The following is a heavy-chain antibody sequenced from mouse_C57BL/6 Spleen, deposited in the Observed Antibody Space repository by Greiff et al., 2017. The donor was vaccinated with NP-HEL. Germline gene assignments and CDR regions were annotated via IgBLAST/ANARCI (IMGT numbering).Heavy chain of an antibody. D-gene: IGHD2-5*01. CDR2: ILPGSGST. CDR3: ARRARNYVSPFAY. J-gene: IGHJ3*01. Sequence: VQLQQSGAELMKPGASVKLSCKATGYTFTGYWIEWVKQRPGHGLEWIGEILPGSGSTNYNEKFKGKATFPADPSANTAYMQLSSLTTDDSAIYYWARRARNYVSPFAYWGQGTLVTVSA. CDR1: GYTFTGYW. V-gene: IGHV1-9*01.